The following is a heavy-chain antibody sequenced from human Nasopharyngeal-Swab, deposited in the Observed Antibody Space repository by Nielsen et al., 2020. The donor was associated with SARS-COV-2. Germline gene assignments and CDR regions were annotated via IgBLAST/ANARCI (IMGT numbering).Heavy chain of an antibody. CDR3: ARKAGIAAAVGWFDP. CDR2: INPNSGGT. Sequence: ASVKVSCKASGYTFTGYYMHWVRQAPGQGLEWMGRINPNSGGTNYAQKFQGRVTMTRDTSISTAYMEPSRLRSDDTAVYYCARKAGIAAAVGWFDPWGQGTLVTVSS. D-gene: IGHD6-13*01. CDR1: GYTFTGYY. V-gene: IGHV1-2*06. J-gene: IGHJ5*02.